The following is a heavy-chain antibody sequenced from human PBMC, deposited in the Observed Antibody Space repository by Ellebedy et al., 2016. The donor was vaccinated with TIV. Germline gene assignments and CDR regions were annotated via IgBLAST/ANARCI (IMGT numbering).Heavy chain of an antibody. D-gene: IGHD3-9*01. J-gene: IGHJ6*02. V-gene: IGHV3-23*01. CDR2: ISGSGEYT. CDR1: GFTFSNYA. Sequence: LSLTCAASGFTFSNYAMSWVRRSPGKGLDWVSLISGSGEYTYYADSVKGRLTISRDNSMDTLYLQINSLGVGDTAVYYCAKLGFDILTGSGGMDVWGQGTTVTVSS. CDR3: AKLGFDILTGSGGMDV.